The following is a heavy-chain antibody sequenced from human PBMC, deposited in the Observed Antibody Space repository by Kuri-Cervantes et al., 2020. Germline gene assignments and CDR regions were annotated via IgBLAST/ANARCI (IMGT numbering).Heavy chain of an antibody. CDR3: AKGTYYGGHGMDV. CDR1: GFTFSSYG. J-gene: IGHJ6*02. V-gene: IGHV3-30*18. Sequence: GGSLRLSCAASGFTFSSYGMHWVRQAPGKGLEWVAVISYDGSNKYYADSVKGRFTISRDNSKNTLYLQMNSPRAEDTAVYYCAKGTYYGGHGMDVWGQGTTVTVSS. CDR2: ISYDGSNK. D-gene: IGHD4-23*01.